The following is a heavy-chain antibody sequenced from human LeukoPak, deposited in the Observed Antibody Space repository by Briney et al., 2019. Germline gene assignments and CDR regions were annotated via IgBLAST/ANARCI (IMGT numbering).Heavy chain of an antibody. D-gene: IGHD3-9*01. Sequence: ASVKVSCKASGYTFTSYAMNWVRQAPGQGLEWMGWINTNTGNPTYAQGFTGRFVFPLDTSVSTAYLQISSLKAEDTAVYYCASTAYYDILTGYFPPDYWGQGTLVTVSS. CDR1: GYTFTSYA. CDR3: ASTAYYDILTGYFPPDY. V-gene: IGHV7-4-1*02. J-gene: IGHJ4*02. CDR2: INTNTGNP.